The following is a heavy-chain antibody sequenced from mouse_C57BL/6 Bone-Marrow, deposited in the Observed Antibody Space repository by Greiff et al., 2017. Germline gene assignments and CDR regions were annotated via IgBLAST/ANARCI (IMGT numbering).Heavy chain of an antibody. V-gene: IGHV1-76*01. J-gene: IGHJ1*03. D-gene: IGHD1-1*01. Sequence: QVQLQQSGAELVRPGASVKLSCKASGYTFTDYYINWVKQRPGQGLEWIARIYPGSGNTYYNEKFKGKATLTAEKSSSTAYMQLSSLTSEDSAVYFCARPITTYWYFDVWGTGTTVTVSS. CDR1: GYTFTDYY. CDR3: ARPITTYWYFDV. CDR2: IYPGSGNT.